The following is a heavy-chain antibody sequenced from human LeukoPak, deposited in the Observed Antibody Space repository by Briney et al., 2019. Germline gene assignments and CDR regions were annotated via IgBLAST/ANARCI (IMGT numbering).Heavy chain of an antibody. Sequence: SETLSLTCTVSGGSIRSSYYYWGWIRQPPGKGLEWIGSIYDSGSTYYNPSLKSRVTISVDTTKNQFSLKVSSVTAADTAVYYCARHDRWKYSHFDYWGQGTLVTVSS. J-gene: IGHJ4*02. V-gene: IGHV4-39*01. D-gene: IGHD1-7*01. CDR1: GGSIRSSYYY. CDR3: ARHDRWKYSHFDY. CDR2: IYDSGST.